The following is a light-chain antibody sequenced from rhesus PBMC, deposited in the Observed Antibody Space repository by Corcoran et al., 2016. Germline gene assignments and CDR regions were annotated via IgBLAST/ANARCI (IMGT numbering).Light chain of an antibody. CDR2: DAS. J-gene: IGKJ4*01. V-gene: IGKV1-38*01. Sequence: DIQLTQSPSSLSASVGDRVTITCRASQGINNYLAWYQQKSGKAPKLLIYDASNLESGVPSRFSGSRSGTEFSLTISTLQPEDFATYYCQQRKNYPLTFGGGTKVEIK. CDR1: QGINNY. CDR3: QQRKNYPLT.